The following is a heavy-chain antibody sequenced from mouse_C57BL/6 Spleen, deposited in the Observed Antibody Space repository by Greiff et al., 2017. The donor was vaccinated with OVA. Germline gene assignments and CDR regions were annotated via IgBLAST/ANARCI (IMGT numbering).Heavy chain of an antibody. CDR2: IDPSDSET. J-gene: IGHJ3*01. Sequence: QVQLQQPGAELVRPGSSVKLSCKASGYTFTSYWMHWVKQRPIQGLEWIGNIDPSDSETHYNQKFKDKATLTVDKSSSTAYMQLSSLTSEDSAVYYCARAPNWDAAWFAYWGQGTLVTFSA. CDR1: GYTFTSYW. D-gene: IGHD4-1*01. V-gene: IGHV1-52*01. CDR3: ARAPNWDAAWFAY.